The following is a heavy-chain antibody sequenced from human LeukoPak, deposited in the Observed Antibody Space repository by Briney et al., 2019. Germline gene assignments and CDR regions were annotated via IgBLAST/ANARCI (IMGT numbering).Heavy chain of an antibody. CDR3: ARRSFDY. CDR1: GYSISSGYC. V-gene: IGHV4-38-2*02. J-gene: IGHJ4*02. Sequence: PSETLSLTCTVSGYSISSGYCWGWIRQPPGKGLEWIGSIYHSGSTYYNPSLKSRVTISVDTSKNQFSQKLSSVTAADTAVYYCARRSFDYWGQGTLVTVSS. CDR2: IYHSGST.